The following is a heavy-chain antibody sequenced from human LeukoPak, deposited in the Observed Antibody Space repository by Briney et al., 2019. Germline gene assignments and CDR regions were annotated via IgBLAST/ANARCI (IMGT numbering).Heavy chain of an antibody. V-gene: IGHV3-15*01. J-gene: IGHJ3*02. CDR2: IKSKTDGGTT. CDR1: GFPFSNAW. Sequence: GGSLRLSCAASGFPFSNAWMSWVRQAPGKGLEWVGRIKSKTDGGTTDYAAPVKGRFTISRDDSKNTLYLQMNSLKTEDTAVYYCTTARPLPHCSSTSCYFSIAFDIWGQGTMVTVSS. CDR3: TTARPLPHCSSTSCYFSIAFDI. D-gene: IGHD2-2*01.